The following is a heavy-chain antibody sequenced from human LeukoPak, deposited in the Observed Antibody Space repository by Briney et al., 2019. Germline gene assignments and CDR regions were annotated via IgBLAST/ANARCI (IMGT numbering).Heavy chain of an antibody. CDR3: ARVHTVGIVVPGY. J-gene: IGHJ4*02. CDR1: GYTFTGYY. V-gene: IGHV1-2*02. CDR2: INPNSGGT. Sequence: ASVKVSCKASGYTFTGYYMHWVRQAPGQGLEWMGWINPNSGGTNYAQKFQGRVTMTRDTSISTAYMELSRLRSDDMAVYYCARVHTVGIVVPGYWGQGTLVTVSS. D-gene: IGHD1-26*01.